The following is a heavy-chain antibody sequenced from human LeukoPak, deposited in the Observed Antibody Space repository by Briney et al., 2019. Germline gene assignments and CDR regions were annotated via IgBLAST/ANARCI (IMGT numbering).Heavy chain of an antibody. Sequence: PSETLSLTCSVSGGSIKSSPYYWGWIRQPPGKGPEWIGSIYYSGSTFYNPSLRSRVTISVDTSKNQFSLKLTSVTAADSAMYYCARGSSLATDYWGQGTLVTVSS. CDR1: GGSIKSSPYY. D-gene: IGHD1-26*01. V-gene: IGHV4-39*01. CDR2: IYYSGST. J-gene: IGHJ4*02. CDR3: ARGSSLATDY.